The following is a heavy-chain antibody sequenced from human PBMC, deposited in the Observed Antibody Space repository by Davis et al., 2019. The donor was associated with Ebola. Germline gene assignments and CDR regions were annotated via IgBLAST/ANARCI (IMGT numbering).Heavy chain of an antibody. CDR1: GYSFTSYW. D-gene: IGHD6-13*01. CDR3: ARGLIAARKLDAFDI. V-gene: IGHV5-51*01. Sequence: KVSCKGSGYSFTSYWISWVRQMPGKGLEWMGSIYPGYSDTRYSPSFQGQVPISADKSISTAYLQWSSLKASDTAMYYCARGLIAARKLDAFDIWGQGTMVTVSS. CDR2: IYPGYSDT. J-gene: IGHJ3*02.